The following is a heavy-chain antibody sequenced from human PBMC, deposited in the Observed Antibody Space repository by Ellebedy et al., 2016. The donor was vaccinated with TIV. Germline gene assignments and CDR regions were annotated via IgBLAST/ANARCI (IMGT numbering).Heavy chain of an antibody. V-gene: IGHV4-34*01. J-gene: IGHJ4*02. D-gene: IGHD6-19*01. CDR2: VNQSGRT. CDR3: AEGRSGWYYFDY. Sequence: SETLSLTCGVYGGSFSGYYWSWVRQPPGKGLKWIGEVNQSGRTNYHPSLKSRVTISVDTSKNQFSLRLSSVTAADTAVYYCAEGRSGWYYFDYWGQGTLVTVSS. CDR1: GGSFSGYY.